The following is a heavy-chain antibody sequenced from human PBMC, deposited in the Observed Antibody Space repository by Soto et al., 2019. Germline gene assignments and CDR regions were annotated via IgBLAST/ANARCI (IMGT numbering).Heavy chain of an antibody. CDR3: ARDDEGGSDCDLGY. CDR1: GLTFSSYL. CDR2: ISRDGSNE. D-gene: IGHD3-10*01. J-gene: IGHJ4*02. Sequence: QVQLVESGGGVVQPGRSLRLSCATSGLTFSSYLIHWVRQTPDKGREWVAFISRDGSNEYYADSVKGRFTISRDNSKNTLYLEMNSLRAEDTAVYYCARDDEGGSDCDLGYWGQGTLVTVSS. V-gene: IGHV3-30-3*01.